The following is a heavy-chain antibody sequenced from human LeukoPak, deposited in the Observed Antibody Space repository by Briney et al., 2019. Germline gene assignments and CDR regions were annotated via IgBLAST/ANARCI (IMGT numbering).Heavy chain of an antibody. V-gene: IGHV4-61*02. CDR2: IYTSGNT. CDR1: SGSISSGSYY. J-gene: IGHJ4*02. Sequence: SETLSLTCTVSSGSISSGSYYWSWIRQPAGKGLEWIGRIYTSGNTNYNPSLKSRVTISVDTSKNQFSLKLSSVTAADTAVYYCARAYLRQTFDYWGQGTLVTVSS. CDR3: ARAYLRQTFDY.